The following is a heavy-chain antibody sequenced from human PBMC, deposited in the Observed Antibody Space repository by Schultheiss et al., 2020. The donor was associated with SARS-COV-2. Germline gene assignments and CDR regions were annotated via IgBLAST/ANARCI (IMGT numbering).Heavy chain of an antibody. J-gene: IGHJ4*02. CDR1: GGSISSSNW. CDR3: ARGPYGDYVGGLGFDY. Sequence: SETLSLTCAVSGGSISSSNWWSWVRQPPGKGLEWIGEIYHSGSTNYNPSLKSRVTISVDTSKNQFSLKLSSVTAADTAVYYCARGPYGDYVGGLGFDYWGQGTLVTVSS. D-gene: IGHD4-17*01. CDR2: IYHSGST. V-gene: IGHV4-4*02.